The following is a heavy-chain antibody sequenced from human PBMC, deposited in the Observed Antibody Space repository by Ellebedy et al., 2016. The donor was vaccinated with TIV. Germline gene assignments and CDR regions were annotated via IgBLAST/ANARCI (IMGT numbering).Heavy chain of an antibody. CDR3: ARAALCGGSNCYFYYGLDV. CDR1: GFTFGRYN. V-gene: IGHV3-48*02. Sequence: GESLKISCAASGFTFGRYNMNWVRQTPGKGLEWVSYISSASSTIYYADSVKGRFTISRDNAKNSLFLQMDSLRDEDTAVYYCARAALCGGSNCYFYYGLDVWGQGTTVTVSS. J-gene: IGHJ6*02. CDR2: ISSASSTI. D-gene: IGHD2-21*01.